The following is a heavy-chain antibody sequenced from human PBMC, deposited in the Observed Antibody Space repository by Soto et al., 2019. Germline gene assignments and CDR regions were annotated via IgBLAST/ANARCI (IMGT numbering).Heavy chain of an antibody. J-gene: IGHJ4*02. D-gene: IGHD1-1*01. V-gene: IGHV3-48*03. CDR2: ISSSGSTI. CDR3: AQLGLMTFSHKHYFNH. CDR1: GFTFSSYE. Sequence: GGSLRLSCAASGFTFSSYEMNWVRQAPGKGLEWVSYISSSGSTIYYADSVKGRFTISRDNAKNSLYLQMNSLRAEDTAVYYCAQLGLMTFSHKHYFNHWGRGTLVTVSS.